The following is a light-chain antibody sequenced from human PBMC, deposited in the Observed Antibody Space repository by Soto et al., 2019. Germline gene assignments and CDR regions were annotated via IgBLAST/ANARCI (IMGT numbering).Light chain of an antibody. CDR3: CSYAGRYTYV. V-gene: IGLV2-11*01. CDR2: DVS. CDR1: SSDVGGYNY. J-gene: IGLJ1*01. Sequence: QSVLTQPRSVSGSPGQSVTIYCSGTSSDVGGYNYVSWYQQHPGKAPKLMIYDVSKWPSGVPDRFSGSKSGNTASLTISGLQAEDEADYYCCSYAGRYTYVFGTGTKVTVL.